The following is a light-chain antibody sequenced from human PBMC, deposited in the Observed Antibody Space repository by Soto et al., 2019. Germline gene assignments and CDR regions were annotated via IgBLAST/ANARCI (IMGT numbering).Light chain of an antibody. CDR3: QQYCGSPWT. CDR2: GAS. J-gene: IGKJ1*01. CDR1: QSVSRSY. V-gene: IGKV3-20*01. Sequence: EIVLTQSPGTLSLSPGERATLSCRASQSVSRSYLAWYQQKPGQTPLLLIYGASSRATGIPDRFSGSGSGTDFTLPISRLDPEDFAVYYCQQYCGSPWTFGQGTKVEIK.